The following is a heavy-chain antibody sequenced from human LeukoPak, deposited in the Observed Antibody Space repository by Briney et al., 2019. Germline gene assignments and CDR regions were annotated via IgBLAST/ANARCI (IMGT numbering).Heavy chain of an antibody. CDR2: MNIDGSEK. Sequence: GGSLRLSCAASGFTFSSYWMGWVRQAPGKRLEWVSNMNIDGSEKYYADSVKGRFTISRDNARNSLSLQMNSLRAEDTAVYYCARFTDSSSWFTNWFDPWGQGTLVTVSS. D-gene: IGHD6-13*01. CDR3: ARFTDSSSWFTNWFDP. CDR1: GFTFSSYW. J-gene: IGHJ5*02. V-gene: IGHV3-7*01.